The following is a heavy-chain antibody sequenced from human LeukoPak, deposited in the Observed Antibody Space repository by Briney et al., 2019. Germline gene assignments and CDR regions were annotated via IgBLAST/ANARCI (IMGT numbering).Heavy chain of an antibody. Sequence: PSETLSLTCTVSGGSISSGAFYWSWIRQHPGKGLEWIGYTYYSGSTYYNPSLRSRVTISVDPSKNQFSLKLSSVTAADTAVYYCAGSYRSASISNGMDVWGQGTTVTVSS. D-gene: IGHD6-6*01. V-gene: IGHV4-31*03. CDR1: GGSISSGAFY. CDR2: TYYSGST. CDR3: AGSYRSASISNGMDV. J-gene: IGHJ6*02.